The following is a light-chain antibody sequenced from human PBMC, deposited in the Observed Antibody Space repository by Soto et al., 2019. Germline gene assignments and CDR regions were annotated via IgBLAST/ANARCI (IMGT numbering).Light chain of an antibody. J-gene: IGLJ1*01. Sequence: QSALTQPASVSGSPRQSITISCTGASSDVGGYTYVSWYQQHPGKAPKLIIYEVNNRPSGVSHRFSGSKSGNTASLTISELQAEDEADYYCSSYTSSSTLYVFGTGTKVTVL. CDR1: SSDVGGYTY. CDR3: SSYTSSSTLYV. CDR2: EVN. V-gene: IGLV2-14*01.